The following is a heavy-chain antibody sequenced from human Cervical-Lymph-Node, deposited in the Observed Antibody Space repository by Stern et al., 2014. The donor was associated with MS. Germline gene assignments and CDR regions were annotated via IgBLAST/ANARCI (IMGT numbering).Heavy chain of an antibody. Sequence: QVQLVQSGAEVKKPGASMKVSCKASGYTFTGYYIYWVRQAPGQGLEWMGWINPDNGGANYAQKFQDRVIMARVTSVATAYMELGRLRSDDTAVYYCARDSASYSLFEPDSWGQGTLVTVSS. J-gene: IGHJ4*02. CDR1: GYTFTGYY. CDR2: INPDNGGA. D-gene: IGHD2-21*01. CDR3: ARDSASYSLFEPDS. V-gene: IGHV1-2*02.